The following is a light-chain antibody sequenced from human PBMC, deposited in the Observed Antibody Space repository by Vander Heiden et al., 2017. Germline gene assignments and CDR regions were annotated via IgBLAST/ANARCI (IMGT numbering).Light chain of an antibody. J-gene: IGKJ1*01. CDR3: QQYNSYSPRT. V-gene: IGKV1-5*01. CDR2: DAS. CDR1: QSISSW. Sequence: DIQITQSPSTLSASVGDRVTITCRASQSISSWLAWYQPKPGKAPKLLIYDASSLESGVPSRFSGSGSGTEFTLTISSLQPDDFATYYCQQYNSYSPRTFGQGTKVEIK.